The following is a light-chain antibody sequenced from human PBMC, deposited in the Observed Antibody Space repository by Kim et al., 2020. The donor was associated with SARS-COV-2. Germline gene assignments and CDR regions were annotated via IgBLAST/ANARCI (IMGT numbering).Light chain of an antibody. Sequence: SLSPGERASLSGRASQSVSRYLSWYQQKPGQAPRLLIYDASNRATDIPARFSGSGSGTDFTLTISSLEPEDFAVYYCQQHSNWPLTFGGGTKVEI. CDR1: QSVSRY. V-gene: IGKV3-11*01. CDR2: DAS. CDR3: QQHSNWPLT. J-gene: IGKJ4*01.